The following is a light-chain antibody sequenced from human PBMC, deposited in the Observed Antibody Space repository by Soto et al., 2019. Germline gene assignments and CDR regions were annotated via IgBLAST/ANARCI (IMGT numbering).Light chain of an antibody. V-gene: IGLV2-14*01. CDR1: SSDVGAYNY. Sequence: QSALTQPASVSGSPGQSITISCTGTSSDVGAYNYVSWYQQHPGKAPKLMIYEVTNRPSGVSNRFSASKSGNTASLTISGLQAEDEADYYCNSYTTGSTLVFGGGTKLTVL. J-gene: IGLJ2*01. CDR3: NSYTTGSTLV. CDR2: EVT.